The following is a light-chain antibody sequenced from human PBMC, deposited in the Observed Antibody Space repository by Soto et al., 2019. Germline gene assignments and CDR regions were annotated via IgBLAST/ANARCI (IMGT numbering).Light chain of an antibody. Sequence: EIVMTQSPATLSVSPGERATLSCRASQSLSINLAWYQQKPGQAPRLLIYSASTRATGIPSRFSGSGSGTEFTLTISSLQSEGFAVYYCQQYNNWPVFGQGTKVDIK. CDR3: QQYNNWPV. V-gene: IGKV3-15*01. CDR2: SAS. CDR1: QSLSIN. J-gene: IGKJ1*01.